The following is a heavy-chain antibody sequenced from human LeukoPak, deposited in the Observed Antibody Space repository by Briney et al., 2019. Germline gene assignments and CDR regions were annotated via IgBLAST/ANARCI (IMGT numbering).Heavy chain of an antibody. Sequence: PSETPSLTCTVSGGSISSSSYYWGWIRQPPGKGLEWIGSIYYSGSTYYNPSLKSRVTISVDTSKNQFSLKLSSVTAADTAVYYCARHPSYDFWSGYSFHPYFDYWGQGTLATVSS. D-gene: IGHD3-3*01. CDR3: ARHPSYDFWSGYSFHPYFDY. CDR2: IYYSGST. V-gene: IGHV4-39*01. CDR1: GGSISSSSYY. J-gene: IGHJ4*02.